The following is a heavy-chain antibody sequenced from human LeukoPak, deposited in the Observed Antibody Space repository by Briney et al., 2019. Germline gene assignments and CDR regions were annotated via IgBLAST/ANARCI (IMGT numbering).Heavy chain of an antibody. J-gene: IGHJ4*02. CDR3: AKGSLVGATTPFDY. CDR2: IWYDGSNK. Sequence: PGRSLRLSCAASGFTFSSYGMHWVRQAPGKGLEWVAVIWYDGSNKYYADSVKGRLTISRDNSKNTLYLQMNSLRAEDTAVYYCAKGSLVGATTPFDYWGQGTLVTVSS. CDR1: GFTFSSYG. V-gene: IGHV3-33*06. D-gene: IGHD1-26*01.